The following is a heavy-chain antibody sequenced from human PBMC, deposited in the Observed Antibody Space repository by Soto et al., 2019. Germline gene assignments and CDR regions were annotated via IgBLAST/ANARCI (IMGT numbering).Heavy chain of an antibody. CDR3: ARGPESGDF. CDR1: GFTFSTFS. J-gene: IGHJ4*02. Sequence: QVQLVESGGGVVQPGRSLRLSCATSGFTFSTFSRHWVRQAPGKGLEWVAHISYDGSEKDYADSVKGRFTISRDNSDNPLFLQMNSLTSEDTGVYYCARGPESGDFWGQGTLVTVPS. V-gene: IGHV3-30*04. D-gene: IGHD1-26*01. CDR2: ISYDGSEK.